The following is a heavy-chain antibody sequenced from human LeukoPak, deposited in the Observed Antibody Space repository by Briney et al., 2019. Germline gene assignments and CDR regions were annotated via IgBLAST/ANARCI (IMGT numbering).Heavy chain of an antibody. CDR1: GGSISGSISSYY. Sequence: SETLSLTCTVSGGSISGSISSYYWGWIRQPPGKGLEWIGSIYYSGSTYYNLSLKSRVTISVDTSKNQSSLKLSSVTAADTAVYYCARSDEALFDYWGQGTLVTVSS. CDR3: ARSDEALFDY. V-gene: IGHV4-39*07. J-gene: IGHJ4*02. CDR2: IYYSGST.